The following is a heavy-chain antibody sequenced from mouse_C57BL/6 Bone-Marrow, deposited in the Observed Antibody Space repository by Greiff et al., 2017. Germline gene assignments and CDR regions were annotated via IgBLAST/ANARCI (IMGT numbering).Heavy chain of an antibody. Sequence: QVQLQQPGAELVKPGASVKLSCKASGYTFTSYWMHWVKQRPGRGLEWIGRIHPYSGGTKYNEKFKSKATLTVDKPSSTAYMQLSSLTSEDSAVYYCARGELREDFDYWGQGTTLTVSS. J-gene: IGHJ2*01. CDR3: ARGELREDFDY. V-gene: IGHV1-72*01. CDR2: IHPYSGGT. CDR1: GYTFTSYW.